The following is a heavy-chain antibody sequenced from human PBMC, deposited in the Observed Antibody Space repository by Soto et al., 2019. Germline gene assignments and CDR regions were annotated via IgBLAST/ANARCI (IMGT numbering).Heavy chain of an antibody. J-gene: IGHJ6*02. V-gene: IGHV3-33*01. CDR2: IWYDGSNK. CDR1: GFTFSSYG. CDR3: ARDPVIQEVSYYYGMDV. Sequence: QVQLVESGGGVVQPGRSLRLSCAASGFTFSSYGMHWVRQAPGKGLEWVAVIWYDGSNKYYADSVKGRFTISRDNSKNTLYLQMNSLRAEDTAVYYCARDPVIQEVSYYYGMDVWGQGTTVTVSS. D-gene: IGHD3-16*02.